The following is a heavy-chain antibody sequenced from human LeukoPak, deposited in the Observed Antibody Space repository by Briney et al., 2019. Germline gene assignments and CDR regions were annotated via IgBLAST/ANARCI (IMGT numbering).Heavy chain of an antibody. CDR3: AIAYDFWSGYYPY. J-gene: IGHJ4*02. Sequence: PSETLSLTCTVSGGSISSYYWSWIRQPPGQGLEWIGYIYYSGSTNYNPSLKSRVTISVDTSRNQFSLKLSSVTAAHTAVSYCAIAYDFWSGYYPYWGQGTLVTVSS. V-gene: IGHV4-59*01. D-gene: IGHD3-3*01. CDR2: IYYSGST. CDR1: GGSISSYY.